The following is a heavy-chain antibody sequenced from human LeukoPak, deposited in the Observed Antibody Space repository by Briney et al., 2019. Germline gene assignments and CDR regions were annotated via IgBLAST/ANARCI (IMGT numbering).Heavy chain of an antibody. D-gene: IGHD5-18*01. CDR2: ISSSSSYI. J-gene: IGHJ3*02. Sequence: GGSLRLSCAASGFTFSSYSMNWVRQAPGKGLEWVSSISSSSSYIYYADSVKGRFTISRDNAKNSLYLQMNSLRAEDTAVYYCARDRFLDTAMVTTAFDIWGQGIMVTVSS. V-gene: IGHV3-21*01. CDR1: GFTFSSYS. CDR3: ARDRFLDTAMVTTAFDI.